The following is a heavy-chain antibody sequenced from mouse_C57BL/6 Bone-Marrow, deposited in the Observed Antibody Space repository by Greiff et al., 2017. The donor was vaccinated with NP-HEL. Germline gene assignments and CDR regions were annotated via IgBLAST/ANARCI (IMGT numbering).Heavy chain of an antibody. D-gene: IGHD1-1*01. CDR2: IDPSDSYT. CDR3: ARVNYVRFAY. Sequence: QVQLQQPGAELVRPGTSVKLSCKASGYTFTSYWMHWVKQRPGQGLEWIGVIDPSDSYTNYNQKFKGKATLTVDASSSTAYMELRSLTSEDTAVYYCARVNYVRFAYWGQGTLVTVSA. CDR1: GYTFTSYW. V-gene: IGHV1-59*01. J-gene: IGHJ3*01.